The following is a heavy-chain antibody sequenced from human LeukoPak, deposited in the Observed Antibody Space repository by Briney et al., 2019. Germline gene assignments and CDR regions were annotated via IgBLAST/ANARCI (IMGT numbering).Heavy chain of an antibody. CDR1: GFTFSSYA. Sequence: PGGSLRLSCAASGFTFSSYAMSWVRQAPGKGREGVSAISGSGGSTYYADSVKGRFTICRDNAKNVLYLQMNSLRAEDTAVYYCAKDCGTSCYSWFDPWGQGTLVTVSS. CDR2: ISGSGGST. D-gene: IGHD2-2*02. J-gene: IGHJ5*02. V-gene: IGHV3-23*01. CDR3: AKDCGTSCYSWFDP.